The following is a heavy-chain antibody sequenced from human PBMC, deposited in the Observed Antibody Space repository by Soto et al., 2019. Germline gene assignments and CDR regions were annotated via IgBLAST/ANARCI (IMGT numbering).Heavy chain of an antibody. CDR1: GFTFSSYW. D-gene: IGHD6-13*01. CDR2: IKQDGSEK. J-gene: IGHJ6*02. CDR3: AREKLVHDYYYYGMDV. V-gene: IGHV3-7*05. Sequence: GGSLRLSCAASGFTFSSYWMSWVRQAPGKGLEWVANIKQDGSEKYYVDSVKGRFTISRDNAKNSLYLQMNSLRAEDTAVYYCAREKLVHDYYYYGMDVWGQGTTVTVSS.